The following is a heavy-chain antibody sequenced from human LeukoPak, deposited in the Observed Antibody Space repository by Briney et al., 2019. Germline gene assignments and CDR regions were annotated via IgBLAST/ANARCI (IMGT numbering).Heavy chain of an antibody. D-gene: IGHD4-17*01. CDR2: IYYSGST. V-gene: IGHV4-61*08. J-gene: IGHJ4*02. Sequence: SETLSLTCAVSGGSISSGGYSWSWIRQPPGKGLEWIGYIYYSGSTNYNPSLKSRVTISVDTSKNQFSLKLSSVTAADTAVYYCARSAYGDYAGYWGQGTLVTVSS. CDR3: ARSAYGDYAGY. CDR1: GGSISSGGYS.